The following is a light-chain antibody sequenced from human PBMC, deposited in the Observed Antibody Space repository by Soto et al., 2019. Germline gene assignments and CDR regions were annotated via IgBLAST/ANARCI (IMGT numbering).Light chain of an antibody. CDR1: QGISSW. J-gene: IGKJ5*01. CDR3: QQANSFPIT. Sequence: DIQMTQSPSSVSASVGDRVTITCRASQGISSWLAWYQQKPGKAPKLLIYAASSLQSGFPSSFSGSGSGTXXXLXISXLQPXDFATYYCQQANSFPITFGQGTRLEIK. V-gene: IGKV1-12*01. CDR2: AAS.